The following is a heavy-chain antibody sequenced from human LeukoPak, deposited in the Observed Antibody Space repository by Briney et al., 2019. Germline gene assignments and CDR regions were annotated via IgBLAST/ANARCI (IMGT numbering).Heavy chain of an antibody. D-gene: IGHD3-10*01. J-gene: IGHJ4*02. CDR2: IYYSGST. V-gene: IGHV4-59*01. CDR1: GGSISSYY. Sequence: SETLSLTCTVSGGSISSYYWSWIRQPPGKGLEWIGYIYYSGSTNYNPSLKSRVTISVDTSKNQFSLKLSSVTAADTAVYYCARGRFGESFLFHNWGQGTLVTVSS. CDR3: ARGRFGESFLFHN.